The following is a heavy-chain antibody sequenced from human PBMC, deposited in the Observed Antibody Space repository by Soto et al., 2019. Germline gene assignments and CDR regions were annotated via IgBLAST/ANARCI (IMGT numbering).Heavy chain of an antibody. D-gene: IGHD6-13*01. Sequence: HPGGSLRLSCAASGFTFSSYGMHWVRQAPGKGLEWVAVIWYDGSNKYYADSVKGRFTISRDNSKNTLYLQMNSLRAEDTAVYYCARDGAAAASDYGMDVWGQGTTVTVSS. V-gene: IGHV3-33*01. J-gene: IGHJ6*02. CDR3: ARDGAAAASDYGMDV. CDR2: IWYDGSNK. CDR1: GFTFSSYG.